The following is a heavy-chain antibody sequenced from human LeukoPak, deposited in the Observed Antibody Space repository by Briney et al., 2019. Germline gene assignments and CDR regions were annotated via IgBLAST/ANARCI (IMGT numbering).Heavy chain of an antibody. CDR3: AREPLPYCSGGSCYESAIDY. V-gene: IGHV4-4*07. D-gene: IGHD2-15*01. CDR2: IYTSGST. J-gene: IGHJ4*02. Sequence: PSETLSLTCTVSGGSISSYYWSWIRQPAGKGLEWIGRIYTSGSTNYNPSLKSRVTMSVDTSKNQFSLKLSSVTAADTAVYYCAREPLPYCSGGSCYESAIDYWGQGTPVTVSS. CDR1: GGSISSYY.